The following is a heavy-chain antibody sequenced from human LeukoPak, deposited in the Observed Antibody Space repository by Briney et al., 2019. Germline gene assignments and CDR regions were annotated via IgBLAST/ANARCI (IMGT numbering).Heavy chain of an antibody. V-gene: IGHV4-39*01. CDR3: ARRPVSPYSSGLRIGAFDI. J-gene: IGHJ3*02. D-gene: IGHD6-19*01. CDR1: GGSISSSSYY. CDR2: IYYSGST. Sequence: SETLSLTCTVSGGSISSSSYYWGWLRQPPGKGLEWIGSIYYSGSTYYNPSLKSRVTISVDTSKNQFSLKLSSVTAADTAVYYCARRPVSPYSSGLRIGAFDIWGQGTMVTVSS.